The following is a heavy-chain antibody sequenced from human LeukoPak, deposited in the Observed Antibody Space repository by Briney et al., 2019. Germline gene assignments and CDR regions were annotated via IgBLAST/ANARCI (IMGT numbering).Heavy chain of an antibody. Sequence: ASVTVSCKASGYTFTSYYMHWVRQAPGQGLEWMGIIDPSGGSTTYAQKFQGRVTITADKSTSTAYMELSSLRSEDTAVYYCARAFRGYETYYYYYYMDVWGKGTTVTVSS. J-gene: IGHJ6*03. CDR3: ARAFRGYETYYYYYYMDV. D-gene: IGHD5-12*01. CDR2: IDPSGGST. V-gene: IGHV1-46*01. CDR1: GYTFTSYY.